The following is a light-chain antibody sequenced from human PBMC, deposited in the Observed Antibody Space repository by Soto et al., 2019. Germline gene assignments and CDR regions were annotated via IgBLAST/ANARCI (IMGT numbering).Light chain of an antibody. V-gene: IGLV1-44*01. J-gene: IGLJ1*01. CDR3: AAWDDSLNGLV. Sequence: QSVLTQPPSASGTPGQRVTISCSGSSSNIGSNTVNWYQQLPGTAPKLLIYSNNQRPSGVPDRFSLSKSGPSASLAISGLQSEDAADYYCAAWDDSLNGLVFGTGTKLTVL. CDR1: SSNIGSNT. CDR2: SNN.